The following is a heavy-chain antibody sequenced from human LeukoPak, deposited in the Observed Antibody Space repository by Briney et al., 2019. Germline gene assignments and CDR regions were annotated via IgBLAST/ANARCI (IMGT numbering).Heavy chain of an antibody. CDR2: INPNSGVT. J-gene: IGHJ3*02. D-gene: IGHD2-2*01. Sequence: ASVKVSCKASGYTFTGYYMHWVRQAPGQGLEWMGWINPNSGVTNYAQKFQGRVTMTRDTSISTAYMELSRLTFGDTAVYYCARDLDIVVVPATMMDDGFDIWGQGTMVTVSS. CDR1: GYTFTGYY. CDR3: ARDLDIVVVPATMMDDGFDI. V-gene: IGHV1-2*02.